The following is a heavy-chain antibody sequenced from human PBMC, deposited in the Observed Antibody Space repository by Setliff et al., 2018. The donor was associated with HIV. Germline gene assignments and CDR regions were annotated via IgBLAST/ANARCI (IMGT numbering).Heavy chain of an antibody. D-gene: IGHD6-6*01. CDR3: AKAYSSYKHYFDY. J-gene: IGHJ4*02. Sequence: PGGSLRLSCAASGFTFSSYGMHWVRQAPGKGLEWMAVIWYDGSNKYYADSVKGRFTISRDNSKNTLYLQMNSLRAEDTAVYYCAKAYSSYKHYFDYWGQGTLVTVSS. V-gene: IGHV3-33*06. CDR1: GFTFSSYG. CDR2: IWYDGSNK.